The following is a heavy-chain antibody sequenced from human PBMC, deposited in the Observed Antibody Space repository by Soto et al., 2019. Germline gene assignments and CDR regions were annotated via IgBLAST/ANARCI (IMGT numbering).Heavy chain of an antibody. CDR1: GGTFSSYT. V-gene: IGHV1-69*02. CDR3: TSVQVVTEGWYFAL. J-gene: IGHJ2*01. D-gene: IGHD2-15*01. Sequence: QVQLVQSGAEVKKPGSSVKVSCKASGGTFSSYTISWVRQAPGQGLEWMGRIIPILGIANYAQKFQGRVTITADKSTSTAYMELSSLRSEDTAVYCCTSVQVVTEGWYFALWGRGTLVTVSS. CDR2: IIPILGIA.